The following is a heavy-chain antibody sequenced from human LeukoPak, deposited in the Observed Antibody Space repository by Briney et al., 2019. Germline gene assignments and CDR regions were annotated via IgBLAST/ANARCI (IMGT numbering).Heavy chain of an antibody. V-gene: IGHV3-21*01. Sequence: GGSLRLSCAASGFTSSRYSMNWVRQAPGKGLEWVSSSSSSSIYIYYADSVKGRFTISRDNAKNSLYLQMSSLRAEDMAVYYCAREERDGYNYYWYFDLWGRGTPVTVSS. CDR3: AREERDGYNYYWYFDL. J-gene: IGHJ2*01. CDR2: SSSSSIYI. CDR1: GFTSSRYS. D-gene: IGHD5-24*01.